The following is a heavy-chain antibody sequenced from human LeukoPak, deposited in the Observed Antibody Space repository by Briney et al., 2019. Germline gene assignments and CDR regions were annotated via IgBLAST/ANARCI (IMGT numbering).Heavy chain of an antibody. J-gene: IGHJ4*02. Sequence: GGSLRLSCAASGFTFSSYWMHWVRHAPGKGLVWVSRINSDGSSTSYADSVKGRFTISRDNAKNTLYLQMNSLRAEDTAVYYCARDLLAGTNNYYDSSGSFDYWGQGTLVTVSS. CDR3: ARDLLAGTNNYYDSSGSFDY. CDR1: GFTFSSYW. D-gene: IGHD3-22*01. CDR2: INSDGSST. V-gene: IGHV3-74*01.